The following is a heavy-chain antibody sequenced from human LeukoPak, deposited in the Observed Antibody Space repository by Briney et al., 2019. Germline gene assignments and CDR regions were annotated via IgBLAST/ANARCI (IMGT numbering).Heavy chain of an antibody. CDR3: ARARGYCSGGSCYYYYYMDV. D-gene: IGHD2-15*01. V-gene: IGHV4-59*12. CDR2: IYHSGST. CDR1: GGSISSYY. J-gene: IGHJ6*03. Sequence: KPSETLSLTCTVSGGSISSYYWSWIRQPPGKGLEWIGYIYHSGSTYYNPSLKSRVTISVDTSKNQFSLKLSSVTAADTAVYYCARARGYCSGGSCYYYYYMDVWGKGTTVTVSS.